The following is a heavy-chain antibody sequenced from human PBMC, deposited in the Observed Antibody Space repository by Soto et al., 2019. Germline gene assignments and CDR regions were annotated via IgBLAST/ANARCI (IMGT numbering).Heavy chain of an antibody. J-gene: IGHJ6*02. CDR3: ARGSAYCGGDCYHTYYYYGMDL. V-gene: IGHV3-66*01. CDR2: ICSGGST. Sequence: PGGSLRLSCAASGFTVSSNYMSWVRQAPGKGLEWVSVICSGGSTYYADSVKGRFTISRDNSKNTLYLQMNSLRAEDTAVYYCARGSAYCGGDCYHTYYYYGMDLWGQGTTVTV. CDR1: GFTVSSNY. D-gene: IGHD2-21*02.